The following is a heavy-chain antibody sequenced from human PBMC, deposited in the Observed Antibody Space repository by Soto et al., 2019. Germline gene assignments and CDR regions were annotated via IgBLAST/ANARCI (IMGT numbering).Heavy chain of an antibody. CDR1: GFTFSSYG. CDR2: IWYDGSNK. V-gene: IGHV3-33*01. Sequence: GGSLRLSCAASGFTFSSYGMHWVRQSPGKGLEWVAVIWYDGSNKYYADSVKGRFTISRDNSKNTLYLQMNSLRAEDTAVYYCASNTYYDFWSGYSGPKYYGMDVWGQGTTVTVSS. D-gene: IGHD3-3*01. CDR3: ASNTYYDFWSGYSGPKYYGMDV. J-gene: IGHJ6*02.